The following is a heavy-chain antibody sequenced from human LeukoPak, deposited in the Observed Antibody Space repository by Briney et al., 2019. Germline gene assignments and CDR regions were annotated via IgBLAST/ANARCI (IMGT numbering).Heavy chain of an antibody. CDR2: ISSSSSYI. CDR1: GFTFSSYS. D-gene: IGHD3-22*01. J-gene: IGHJ4*02. Sequence: PGGSLRLSCAASGFTFSSYSMNWVRQAPGKGLEWVSSISSSSSYIYYADSVKGRFTISRDNAKNSLYLQMNSLRAEDTAVYYCAPGGFPMIADLDYWGQGTLVTVSS. CDR3: APGGFPMIADLDY. V-gene: IGHV3-21*01.